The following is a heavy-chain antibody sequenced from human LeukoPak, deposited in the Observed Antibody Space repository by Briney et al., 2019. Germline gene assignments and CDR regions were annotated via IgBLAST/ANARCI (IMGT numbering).Heavy chain of an antibody. CDR1: GGSISSSNW. Sequence: SGTLSLTCAVSGGSISSSNWWSWVRQPPGKGLEWNGEIYHSGSTNYNPSLKSRVTISVDKSKNQFSLKLSSVTAADTAVYYCARNRVVGAPNFDYWGQGTLVTVSS. V-gene: IGHV4-4*02. J-gene: IGHJ4*02. D-gene: IGHD1-26*01. CDR3: ARNRVVGAPNFDY. CDR2: IYHSGST.